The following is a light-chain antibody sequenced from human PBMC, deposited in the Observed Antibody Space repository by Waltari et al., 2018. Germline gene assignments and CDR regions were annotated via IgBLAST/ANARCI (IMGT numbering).Light chain of an antibody. Sequence: EIVLTQSPGTLSLSPGERATLSCRASQSVSRTLAWYQQKPGQAPRLLIYDASSRATDCPDRFSGSGSGTDFSLTISRLEPEDFAVYYCQKYGTLPATFGQGTKVEIK. CDR3: QKYGTLPAT. CDR2: DAS. CDR1: QSVSRT. J-gene: IGKJ1*01. V-gene: IGKV3-20*01.